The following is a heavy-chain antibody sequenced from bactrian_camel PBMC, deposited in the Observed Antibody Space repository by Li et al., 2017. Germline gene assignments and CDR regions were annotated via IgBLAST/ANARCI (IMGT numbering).Heavy chain of an antibody. V-gene: IGHV3S1*01. J-gene: IGHJ4*01. Sequence: QVQLVESGGGAVQAGGSLRLSCVASGCTFSRNCMGWFRQAPGKEREAVASISPPIVTAWYAEAVKGRFTISQDSNDNTLYLQMNSLKPEDTAIYYCAARDDGSCSLNPGWTYRGQGTQVTVS. CDR2: ISPPIVTA. D-gene: IGHD3*01. CDR3: AARDDGSCSLNPGWTY. CDR1: GCTFSRNC.